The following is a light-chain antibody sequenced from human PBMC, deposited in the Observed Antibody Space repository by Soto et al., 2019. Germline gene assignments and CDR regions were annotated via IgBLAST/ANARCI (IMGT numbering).Light chain of an antibody. Sequence: VMTQAPATLSVSPGERVTLSCRASQTINNNVAWYQLKDGQVPRLLIYGASTRATDIPARFSGSGSGTEFTLTISSLQSEDFEEYHCQQYNNWPQTFGQGTKVDI. J-gene: IGKJ1*01. CDR2: GAS. CDR3: QQYNNWPQT. CDR1: QTINNN. V-gene: IGKV3-15*01.